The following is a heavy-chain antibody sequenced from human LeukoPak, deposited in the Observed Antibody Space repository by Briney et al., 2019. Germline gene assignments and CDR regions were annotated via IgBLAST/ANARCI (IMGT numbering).Heavy chain of an antibody. CDR2: INPNSGGT. V-gene: IGHV1-2*02. CDR3: ATYYDYVWGSYRRSPGFDY. CDR1: GYSFTGYY. J-gene: IGHJ4*02. Sequence: ASLKVSCKASGYSFTGYYMHWVRQAPGQGLEWMGWINPNSGGTKYAQKFQGRVTMTRDTSISTAYMELSRLRSEDTAVYYCATYYDYVWGSYRRSPGFDYWGQGTLVTVSS. D-gene: IGHD3-16*02.